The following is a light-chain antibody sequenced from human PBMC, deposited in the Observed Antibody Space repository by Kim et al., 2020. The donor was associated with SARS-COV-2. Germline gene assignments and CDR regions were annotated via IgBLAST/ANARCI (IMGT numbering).Light chain of an antibody. Sequence: SYELTQPPSVSVSPGQTASITCSGSNLGDKFACWYQQKPGQSPVLVIYQDNKRPSGIPERFSGSNSGNTATLTISGTQAMDEADYYCQAWDIGTVVFGGGTQLTVL. J-gene: IGLJ2*01. CDR1: NLGDKF. CDR2: QDN. CDR3: QAWDIGTVV. V-gene: IGLV3-1*01.